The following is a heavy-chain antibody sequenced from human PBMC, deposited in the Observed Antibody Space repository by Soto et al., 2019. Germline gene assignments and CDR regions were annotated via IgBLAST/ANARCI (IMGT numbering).Heavy chain of an antibody. J-gene: IGHJ6*02. CDR3: ARYKSNYYYGMDV. CDR2: IYYSGIT. D-gene: IGHD1-20*01. Sequence: SETLSLTCTVSGCSISSYYWIWIRQPPGKGLEWIGYIYYSGITNYNPSLKSRVTISVDTSKNQFSLKLSSVTAADTAVYYCARYKSNYYYGMDVWGQGTTVTVSS. CDR1: GCSISSYY. V-gene: IGHV4-59*01.